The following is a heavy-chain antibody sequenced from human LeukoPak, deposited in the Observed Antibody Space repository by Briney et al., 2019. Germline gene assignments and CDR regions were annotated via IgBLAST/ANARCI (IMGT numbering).Heavy chain of an antibody. CDR3: ATLGVLLIYATFDY. J-gene: IGHJ4*02. CDR1: GFIFSSYE. V-gene: IGHV3-48*03. D-gene: IGHD2-8*01. CDR2: ISGDGSTR. Sequence: TGGSLRLSCTASGFIFSSYEMNCVRQAPGKGLEWVSYISGDGSTRSYADSVRGRFTISRDNAQNSLYLQMNSLRAEDTAVYYCATLGVLLIYATFDYWGQGTLVTVSS.